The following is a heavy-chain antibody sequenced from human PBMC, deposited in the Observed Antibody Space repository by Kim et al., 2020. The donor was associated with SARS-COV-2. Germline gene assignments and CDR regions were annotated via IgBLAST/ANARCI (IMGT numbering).Heavy chain of an antibody. CDR3: ARQGVGATVISLAEGMDV. V-gene: IGHV4-59*01. Sequence: SETLSLTCTVSGGSISSYYWSWIRQPPGKGLEWIGYIYYSGSTNYNPSLKSRVTISVDTSKNQFSLKLSSVTAADTAVYYCARQGVGATVISLAEGMDVWGQGTTVTVSS. D-gene: IGHD1-26*01. J-gene: IGHJ6*02. CDR1: GGSISSYY. CDR2: IYYSGST.